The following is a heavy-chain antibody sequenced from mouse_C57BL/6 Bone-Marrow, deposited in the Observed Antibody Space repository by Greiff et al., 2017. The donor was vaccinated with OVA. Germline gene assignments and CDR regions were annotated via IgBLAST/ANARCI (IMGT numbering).Heavy chain of an antibody. CDR2: IDPSDSYT. J-gene: IGHJ1*03. CDR3: ARGPGYFDV. Sequence: VQLQQPGAELVMPGASVKLSCKASGYTFTSYWMHWVKQRPGQGLEWIGEIDPSDSYTNYNQKFKGKSTLTVDKSSSTAYMQLSSQTSEDSAVYYCARGPGYFDVWGTGTTVTVSS. CDR1: GYTFTSYW. V-gene: IGHV1-69*01.